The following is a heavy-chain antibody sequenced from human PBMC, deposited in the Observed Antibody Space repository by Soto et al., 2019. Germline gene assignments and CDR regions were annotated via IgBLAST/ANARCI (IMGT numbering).Heavy chain of an antibody. V-gene: IGHV3-74*01. CDR1: GFTFSSHW. CDR3: VSYNWKYPFDY. Sequence: GSLRLSCAASGFTFSSHWMHWVRQAPGKGLVWVSQVSGDGRATSYADSVEGRFTISRDNAKNTLYLQMNSLRADDTAVYYCVSYNWKYPFDYWGQGTLVTVSS. J-gene: IGHJ4*02. D-gene: IGHD1-7*01. CDR2: VSGDGRAT.